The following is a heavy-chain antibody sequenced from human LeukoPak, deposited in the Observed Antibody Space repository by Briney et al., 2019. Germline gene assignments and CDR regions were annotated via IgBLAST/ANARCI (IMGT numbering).Heavy chain of an antibody. CDR1: GFTFSSYA. Sequence: GGSLRLSCAASGFTFSSYAMHWVRQAPGKGLEWVAVISYDGSNKYYADSVKGRFTISRDNSKNTLYLQMNSLRAEDTAVYYCAREEDGDLTFDYWGQGTLVTVSS. V-gene: IGHV3-30-3*01. D-gene: IGHD4-17*01. CDR3: AREEDGDLTFDY. CDR2: ISYDGSNK. J-gene: IGHJ4*02.